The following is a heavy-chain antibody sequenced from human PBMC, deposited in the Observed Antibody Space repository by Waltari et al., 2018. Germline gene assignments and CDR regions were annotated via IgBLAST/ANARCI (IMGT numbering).Heavy chain of an antibody. CDR2: IYHSGST. D-gene: IGHD3-3*01. CDR1: GYSISSGYY. Sequence: QVQLQESGPGLVKPSETLSLTCAVSGYSISSGYYWGWVRQPPGKGLEWIGSIYHSGSTYYNPSLKSRVTISVDTSKNQFSLKLSSVTAADTAVYYCARQAITIFGDWDYYYGMDVWGQGTTVTVSS. CDR3: ARQAITIFGDWDYYYGMDV. J-gene: IGHJ6*02. V-gene: IGHV4-38-2*01.